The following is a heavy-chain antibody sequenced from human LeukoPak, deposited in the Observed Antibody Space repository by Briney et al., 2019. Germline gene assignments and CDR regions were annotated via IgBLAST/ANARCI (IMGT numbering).Heavy chain of an antibody. CDR3: ATPLDYYDSSGYHQGGD. V-gene: IGHV3-53*01. Sequence: PGGSLRLSCAASGFTVSSNYMSWVRQAPGKGLEWVSVIYSGGSTYYADSVKGRFTISRDNAKNSLYLQMNSLRADDTAVYYCATPLDYYDSSGYHQGGDWGQGTLVTVSS. J-gene: IGHJ4*02. D-gene: IGHD3-22*01. CDR2: IYSGGST. CDR1: GFTVSSNY.